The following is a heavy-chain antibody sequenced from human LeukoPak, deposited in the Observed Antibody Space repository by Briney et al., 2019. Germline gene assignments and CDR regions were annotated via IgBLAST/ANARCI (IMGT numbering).Heavy chain of an antibody. Sequence: GGSLRLSCAPSGFDLSDYSMNWVRQAPGKGLEWVSSISSSSNYIYYADSVKGRFTISRDNAKNSLYLQMNSLRAEDTAVYYCARVPHAMVRGVIITEFYFVYWGQGTLVTVSS. CDR1: GFDLSDYS. D-gene: IGHD3-10*01. CDR3: ARVPHAMVRGVIITEFYFVY. J-gene: IGHJ4*02. V-gene: IGHV3-21*01. CDR2: ISSSSNYI.